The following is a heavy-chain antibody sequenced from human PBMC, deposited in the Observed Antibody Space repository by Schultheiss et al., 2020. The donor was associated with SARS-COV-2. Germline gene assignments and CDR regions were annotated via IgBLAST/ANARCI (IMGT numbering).Heavy chain of an antibody. CDR3: ARAYYGDYGYPPVTSTYYFDY. J-gene: IGHJ4*02. D-gene: IGHD4-17*01. CDR2: IYYSGST. Sequence: SETLSLTCAVSGYSISDGFSWGWIRQPPGKGLEWIGYIYYSGSTNYNPSLKNRVTISVDTSKNQFSLKLSSVTAADTAIYYCARAYYGDYGYPPVTSTYYFDYWGQGALVTVSS. CDR1: GYSISDGFS. V-gene: IGHV4-59*13.